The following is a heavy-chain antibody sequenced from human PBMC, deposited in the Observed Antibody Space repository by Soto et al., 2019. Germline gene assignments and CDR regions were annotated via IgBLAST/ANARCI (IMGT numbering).Heavy chain of an antibody. J-gene: IGHJ5*02. CDR3: AGLPTKLPCWNPVLSNWFCP. Sequence: VASVKVSCKVSGYTFASYGISWVRQAPGQGLEWMGWISAYNGNTNYAQKLQGRVTMTTDTSTSTAYMELRSLRSDDTAVYYCAGLPTKLPCWNPVLSNWFCPCGRGSLLPVSA. D-gene: IGHD1-1*01. CDR2: ISAYNGNT. CDR1: GYTFASYG. V-gene: IGHV1-18*01.